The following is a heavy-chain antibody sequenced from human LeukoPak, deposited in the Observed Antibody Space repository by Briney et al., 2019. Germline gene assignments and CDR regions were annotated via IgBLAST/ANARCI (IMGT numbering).Heavy chain of an antibody. CDR1: GGSISSSSNY. V-gene: IGHV4-39*01. CDR2: IYYSGST. D-gene: IGHD3-10*01. CDR3: ARRGSGSWYFGL. Sequence: PSETLSLTCTVSGGSISSSSNYWGWIRQPPGKGLEWIGSIYYSGSTYYNPSLKSRVTISVDTSKNQFSLKLSSVTAADTAVYYCARRGSGSWYFGLWGRGTLVTVSS. J-gene: IGHJ2*01.